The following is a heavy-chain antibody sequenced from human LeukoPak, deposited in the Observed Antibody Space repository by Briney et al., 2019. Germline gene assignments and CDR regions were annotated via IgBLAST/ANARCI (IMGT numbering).Heavy chain of an antibody. V-gene: IGHV4-34*01. Sequence: PSETLSLTCAVYGXSFSGYYWSWIPQPPGKGLEWIGEINHSGSTNYNPSLKSRVTISVDTSKKQFSLKLSSVTAADTAVYYCARVLEGSSGQHWYFDLWGRGTLVTVSS. CDR3: ARVLEGSSGQHWYFDL. J-gene: IGHJ2*01. CDR2: INHSGST. D-gene: IGHD6-19*01. CDR1: GXSFSGYY.